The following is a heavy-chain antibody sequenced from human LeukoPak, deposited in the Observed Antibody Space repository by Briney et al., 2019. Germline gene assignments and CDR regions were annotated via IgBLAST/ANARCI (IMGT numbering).Heavy chain of an antibody. CDR2: IYTSGST. CDR1: GGSISSYY. CDR3: ASGQKLLRLGELSFLNFDY. J-gene: IGHJ4*02. D-gene: IGHD3-16*02. Sequence: SETLSLTCTVSGGSISSYYWSWIRQPAGKGLEWIGRIYTSGSTNYNPSLKSRVTMSVDTSKNQFSLKLSSVTAADTAVYYCASGQKLLRLGELSFLNFDYWGQGTLVTVSS. V-gene: IGHV4-4*07.